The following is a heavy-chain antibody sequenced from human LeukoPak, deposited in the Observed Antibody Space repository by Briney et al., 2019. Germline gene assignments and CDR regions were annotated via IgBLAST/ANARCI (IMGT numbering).Heavy chain of an antibody. V-gene: IGHV3-33*01. CDR2: ILSDGSKE. D-gene: IGHD2-2*02. CDR3: ARPRVPAAIHDAFDI. CDR1: GFTFSSYR. Sequence: GGSLRLSCAASGFTFSSYRMHWVRQAPGKGLEWVAVILSDGSKEFYTDSVKGRFTISRDNSKNTLYLQVNSLRAEDTAVYYCARPRVPAAIHDAFDIWGQGTMVTVSS. J-gene: IGHJ3*02.